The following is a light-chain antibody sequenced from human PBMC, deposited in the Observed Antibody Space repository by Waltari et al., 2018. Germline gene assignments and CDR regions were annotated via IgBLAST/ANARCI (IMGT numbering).Light chain of an antibody. CDR1: QSVSSSY. Sequence: EIVLTQSPGTLSLSPGERATLSCRAIQSVSSSYLAWYQQKPGQAPRLLIYGASSRATGILDRFSGSGSGTDFTLTISRLEPEDFAVYYCQQYGSSPPYTFGQGTKLEIK. CDR2: GAS. J-gene: IGKJ2*01. CDR3: QQYGSSPPYT. V-gene: IGKV3-20*01.